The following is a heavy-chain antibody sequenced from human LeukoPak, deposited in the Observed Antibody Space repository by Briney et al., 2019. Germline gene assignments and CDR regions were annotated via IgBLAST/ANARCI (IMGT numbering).Heavy chain of an antibody. CDR1: GFTFGSYW. J-gene: IGHJ4*02. D-gene: IGHD3-22*01. CDR2: IKQDGSEK. Sequence: GGSLRLSCAASGFTFGSYWMSWVRQAPGKGLEWVANIKQDGSEKYYVDSVKGRFTISRDNAKNSLYLQMNSLRAEDTAVYYCARSISGSGYPYWGQGTLVTVSS. V-gene: IGHV3-7*01. CDR3: ARSISGSGYPY.